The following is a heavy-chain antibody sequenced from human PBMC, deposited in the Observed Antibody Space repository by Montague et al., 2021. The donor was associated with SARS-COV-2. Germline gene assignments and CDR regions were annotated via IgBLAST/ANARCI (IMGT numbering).Heavy chain of an antibody. D-gene: IGHD3-22*01. CDR3: AKKVFPYDSSGYLFDY. CDR1: GFTFSSYA. CDR2: IYSGGSST. Sequence: SLRLSCAASGFTFSSYAMSWVRQAPGKGLEWVSVIYSGGSSTYYADSVKGRFTISRDNPKNALYLQMNSLRAEDTAVYYCAKKVFPYDSSGYLFDYWGQGALVTVSS. J-gene: IGHJ4*02. V-gene: IGHV3-23*03.